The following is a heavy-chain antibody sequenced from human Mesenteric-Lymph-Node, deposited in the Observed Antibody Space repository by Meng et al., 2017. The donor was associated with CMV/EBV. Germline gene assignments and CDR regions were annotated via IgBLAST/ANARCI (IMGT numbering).Heavy chain of an antibody. CDR2: IYHSGCT. J-gene: IGHJ4*02. V-gene: IGHV4-4*02. Sequence: SGGSISISNCWSWVRQPPGKGLEWMGEIYHSGCTNYNPSLKSRVTISVDKSKNQFSLKSSTVTAADTAVYYFSRAQRISYQLLPFDYWGQGTLVTVSS. D-gene: IGHD2-2*01. CDR3: SRAQRISYQLLPFDY. CDR1: GGSISISNC.